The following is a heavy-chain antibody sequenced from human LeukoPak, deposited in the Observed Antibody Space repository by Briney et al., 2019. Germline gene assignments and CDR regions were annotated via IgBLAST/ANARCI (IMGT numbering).Heavy chain of an antibody. CDR2: ISYDGSNK. CDR1: GFTFSSYA. V-gene: IGHV3-30-3*01. D-gene: IGHD3-16*02. CDR3: ARGVYQFDY. J-gene: IGHJ4*02. Sequence: GGSLRLSCAASGFTFSSYAMHWVRQAPGKGLEWVAVISYDGSNKYYADSVKGRFTISRDNANNSLYLQMNSLRAEDTALYYCARGVYQFDYWGQGTLVTVSS.